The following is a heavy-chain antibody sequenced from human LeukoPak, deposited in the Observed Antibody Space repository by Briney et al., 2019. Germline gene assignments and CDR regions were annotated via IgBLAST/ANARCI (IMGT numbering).Heavy chain of an antibody. CDR2: INHRGST. V-gene: IGHV4-39*07. J-gene: IGHJ5*02. Sequence: SETLSLTCTVSGGSSSSSSYYWGWIRQPPGKGQEWIGEINHRGSTNYNPSLKSRVTISVDTSKNQFSLKLSSVTAADTAVYYWARRGLGYCSSTSCYKYYWFDPWGQGTLVTVSS. CDR1: GGSSSSSSYY. D-gene: IGHD2-2*02. CDR3: ARRGLGYCSSTSCYKYYWFDP.